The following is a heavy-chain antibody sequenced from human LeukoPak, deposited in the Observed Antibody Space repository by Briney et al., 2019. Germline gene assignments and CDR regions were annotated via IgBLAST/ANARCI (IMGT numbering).Heavy chain of an antibody. Sequence: GASVKVSCKASGYTFTSYGISWVRQAPGQGLEWMGWISAYNGNTNYAQKLQGRATMTTDTSTSTAYMELRSLRSDDTAVYYCAREALLLSGYAFDYWGQGTLVTVSS. CDR1: GYTFTSYG. J-gene: IGHJ4*02. D-gene: IGHD3-22*01. V-gene: IGHV1-18*01. CDR2: ISAYNGNT. CDR3: AREALLLSGYAFDY.